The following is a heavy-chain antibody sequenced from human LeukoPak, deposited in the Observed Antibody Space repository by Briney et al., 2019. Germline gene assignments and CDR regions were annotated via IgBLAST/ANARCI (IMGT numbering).Heavy chain of an antibody. CDR3: ARLGYCSSTSCSYYGMDV. D-gene: IGHD2-2*01. CDR1: GGSISSGGYY. J-gene: IGHJ6*02. V-gene: IGHV4-31*03. Sequence: PSETLSLTCTVSGGSISSGGYYWSWIRQHPGKGLEWIGYIYYSGSTYYNPSLKSRVTISVDTSKNQFSLKLSSVTAADTAVYYCARLGYCSSTSCSYYGMDVWGQGTTVTVSS. CDR2: IYYSGST.